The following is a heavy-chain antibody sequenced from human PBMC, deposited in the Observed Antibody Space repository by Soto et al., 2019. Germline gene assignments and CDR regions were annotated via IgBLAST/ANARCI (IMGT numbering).Heavy chain of an antibody. D-gene: IGHD3-3*01. J-gene: IGHJ6*02. V-gene: IGHV1-18*01. CDR1: GYTFTSYV. CDR2: ISAYNGNT. CDR3: ARDRGPYYDFWSGSYYYGMDV. Sequence: ASVKVSCKASGYTFTSYVISWVRQAPGQGLEWMGWISAYNGNTNYAQKLQGRVTMTTDTSTSTAYMELRSLRSDDTAVYYCARDRGPYYDFWSGSYYYGMDVWGQGTTVTVSS.